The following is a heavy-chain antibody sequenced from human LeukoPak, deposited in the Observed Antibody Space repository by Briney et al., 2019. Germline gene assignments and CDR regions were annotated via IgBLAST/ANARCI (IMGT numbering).Heavy chain of an antibody. CDR3: ARLGGGIVVVTAIEGWFDP. D-gene: IGHD2-21*02. CDR1: GGSFSGYY. J-gene: IGHJ5*02. CDR2: INHSGST. V-gene: IGHV4-34*01. Sequence: PSETLSLTCAVYGGSFSGYYWSWIRQPPGKGLEWIGEINHSGSTNYNPSLKSRVTISVDTSKNQFSLKLSSVTAADTAEYYCARLGGGIVVVTAIEGWFDPWGQGTLVTVSS.